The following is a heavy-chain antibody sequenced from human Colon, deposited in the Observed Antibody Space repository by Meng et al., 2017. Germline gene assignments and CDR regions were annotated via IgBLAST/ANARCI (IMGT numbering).Heavy chain of an antibody. J-gene: IGHJ5*01. D-gene: IGHD3-10*01. Sequence: QEQTKHWGADLYNPSGTLSLTCAGYGGSVTDAPWSWVPQPPVKGLEWIGEINNDGITNYNPSLNSRVTIFVDTSKDQFSLTLRSVTAADTAVYYCARNNIKSFFGSSNYRLYNYFDPWGQGTLVTVSS. CDR1: GGSVTDAP. CDR2: INNDGIT. V-gene: IGHV4-34*01. CDR3: ARNNIKSFFGSSNYRLYNYFDP.